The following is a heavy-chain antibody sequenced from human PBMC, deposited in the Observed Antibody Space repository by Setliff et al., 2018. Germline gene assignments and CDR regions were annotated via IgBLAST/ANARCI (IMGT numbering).Heavy chain of an antibody. D-gene: IGHD6-19*01. Sequence: PSETLSLTCTVSGGSISSYYWSWIRQPAGKGLEWIGHIYIGGSANYNPSLKSRVTMSIDTSKNQFSLKLNSVTAADMAVYYCAREQLLDPPGYYYMDVWAKGTTVTV. CDR2: IYIGGSA. V-gene: IGHV4-4*07. CDR1: GGSISSYY. CDR3: AREQLLDPPGYYYMDV. J-gene: IGHJ6*03.